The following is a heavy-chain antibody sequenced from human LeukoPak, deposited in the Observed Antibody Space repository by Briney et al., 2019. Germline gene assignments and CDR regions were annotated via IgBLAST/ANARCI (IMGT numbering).Heavy chain of an antibody. V-gene: IGHV1-2*02. CDR2: INPHNGDT. D-gene: IGHD5-18*01. Sequence: GASVKVSCKASGYSLHDQFMHWVRQAPGQAIEWMGWINPHNGDTTYTQKFQGRVTMTRDTSISTAYLELSSLTSDDTAVYYCARGQYRYAVDFWGQGTLVTVSS. CDR3: ARGQYRYAVDF. CDR1: GYSLHDQF. J-gene: IGHJ4*02.